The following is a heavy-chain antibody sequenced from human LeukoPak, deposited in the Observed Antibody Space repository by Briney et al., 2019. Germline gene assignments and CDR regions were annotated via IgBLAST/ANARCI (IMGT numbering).Heavy chain of an antibody. D-gene: IGHD2-15*01. CDR3: TGGPGY. V-gene: IGHV3-7*01. CDR1: GFTFSNYW. CDR2: IKKDGSDK. J-gene: IGHJ4*02. Sequence: GGSLRLTCAASGFTFSNYWMSWVRPAPGKGLEWVANIKKDGSDKYYVDSVKGRFTISRDNAKKSLFLQMNSLRAEDTAVYYWTGGPGYWGQGTLVTVSS.